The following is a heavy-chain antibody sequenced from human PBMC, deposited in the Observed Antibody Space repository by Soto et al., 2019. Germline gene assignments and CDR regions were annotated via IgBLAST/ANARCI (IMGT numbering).Heavy chain of an antibody. CDR2: IYYSGST. V-gene: IGHV4-30-4*01. D-gene: IGHD3-3*01. Sequence: PSETLSLTCTVSGGSISSGDYYWSWIRQPPGKGLEWIGYIYYSGSTYYNPSLKSRVTISVDTSKNQFSLKLSSVTAADTAVYYCARDGFSADLWSGYSPSYYYYYGMDVWGQGTTVTVSS. CDR3: ARDGFSADLWSGYSPSYYYYYGMDV. CDR1: GGSISSGDYY. J-gene: IGHJ6*02.